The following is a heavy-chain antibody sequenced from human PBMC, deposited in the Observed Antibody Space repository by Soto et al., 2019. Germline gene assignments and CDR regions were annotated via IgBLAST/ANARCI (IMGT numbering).Heavy chain of an antibody. CDR2: MYFGGSF. J-gene: IGHJ5*02. Sequence: QMQLQASGPGLVKPSETLSLTCNVSGASVSNGYWSWIRQPPGKRLEWIGFMYFGGSFNYNPSLTGRATISVETSKNPFSMKLTFVAASDTAVYYCARSYYDSTGFAVDPWGQGTLVTVSS. V-gene: IGHV4-59*02. CDR1: GASVSNGY. D-gene: IGHD3-22*01. CDR3: ARSYYDSTGFAVDP.